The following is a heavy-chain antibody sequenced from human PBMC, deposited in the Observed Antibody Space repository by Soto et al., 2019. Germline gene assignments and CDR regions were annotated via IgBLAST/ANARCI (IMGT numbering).Heavy chain of an antibody. J-gene: IGHJ6*02. V-gene: IGHV5-51*01. CDR2: IYPGDSDT. CDR3: AGGECGSSSCDYYYGVDV. Sequence: PGESLKISCKGSGYSFTSYWIGWVRQMPGKGLEWMGIIYPGDSDTRYSPSFQGQVTISADKSISTAYLQWSSLKASDTAMYYCAGGECGSSSCDYYYGVDVWGQGTTVTVSS. D-gene: IGHD6-13*01. CDR1: GYSFTSYW.